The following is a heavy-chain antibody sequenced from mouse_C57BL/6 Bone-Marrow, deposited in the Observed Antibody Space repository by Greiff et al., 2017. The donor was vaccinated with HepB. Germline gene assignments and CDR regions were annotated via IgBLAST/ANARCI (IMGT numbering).Heavy chain of an antibody. V-gene: IGHV1-55*01. CDR3: ARRGEGTVVASYYAMDY. J-gene: IGHJ4*01. Sequence: QVQLQQPGAELVKPGASVKMSCKASGYTFTSYWITWVKQRPGQGLEWIGDIYPGSGSTNYNEKFKSKATLTVDTSSSTAYMQLSSLTSEDSAVYYWARRGEGTVVASYYAMDYWGQGTSVTVSS. CDR2: IYPGSGST. CDR1: GYTFTSYW. D-gene: IGHD1-1*01.